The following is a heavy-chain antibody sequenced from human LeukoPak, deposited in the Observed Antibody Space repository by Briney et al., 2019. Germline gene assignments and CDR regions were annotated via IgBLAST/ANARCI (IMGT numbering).Heavy chain of an antibody. CDR1: GGSISSSSYY. CDR2: IYYSGST. CDR3: ARDRSVNLFDP. J-gene: IGHJ5*02. V-gene: IGHV4-39*07. D-gene: IGHD4-11*01. Sequence: SETLSLTCTVSGGSISSSSYYWGWIRQPPGKGLEWIGSIYYSGSTYYNPSLKSRVTISVDTSKNQFSLKLSSVTAADTAVYYCARDRSVNLFDPWGQGTLVTVSS.